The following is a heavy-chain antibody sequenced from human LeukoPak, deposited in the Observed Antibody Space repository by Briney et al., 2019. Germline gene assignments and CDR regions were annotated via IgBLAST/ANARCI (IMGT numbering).Heavy chain of an antibody. J-gene: IGHJ3*02. CDR2: ISAYNGNT. D-gene: IGHD3-10*01. Sequence: ASVKVSCKASGYTFTSYDINWVRQATGQGLEWMGWISAYNGNTNYAQKFQGRVTMTTDTSTSTVYMELRSLRSDDTAVYYCARVNHMVRGVITSGAFDIWGQGTMVTVSS. CDR1: GYTFTSYD. CDR3: ARVNHMVRGVITSGAFDI. V-gene: IGHV1-18*01.